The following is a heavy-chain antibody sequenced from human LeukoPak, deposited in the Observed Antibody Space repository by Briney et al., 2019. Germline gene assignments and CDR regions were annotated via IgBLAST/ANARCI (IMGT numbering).Heavy chain of an antibody. CDR3: ARQPYSSSDGSRY. J-gene: IGHJ4*02. D-gene: IGHD6-13*01. V-gene: IGHV4-39*01. Sequence: NPSETLSLTCTVSGGSISSSSYYWGWIRQPPGKGLEWIGSIYYSGSTYYNPSLKSRVTISVDTSKNQFSLKLSSVTAADTAVYYCARQPYSSSDGSRYWGQGTLVTASS. CDR1: GGSISSSSYY. CDR2: IYYSGST.